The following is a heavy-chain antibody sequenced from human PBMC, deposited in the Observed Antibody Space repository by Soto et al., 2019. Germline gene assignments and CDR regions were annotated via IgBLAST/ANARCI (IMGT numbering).Heavy chain of an antibody. CDR1: GFTFSSYG. Sequence: QVQLVESGGGVVQPGRSLRLSCAASGFTFSSYGMHWVRQAPGKGLEWVAVISYDGSNKYYADFLKGRFTISRDNSKNTLYLQMNSLRAEDTAVYYAGREEIYYYGMDVWGQGTTVTVSS. CDR3: GREEIYYYGMDV. V-gene: IGHV3-30*03. J-gene: IGHJ6*02. CDR2: ISYDGSNK.